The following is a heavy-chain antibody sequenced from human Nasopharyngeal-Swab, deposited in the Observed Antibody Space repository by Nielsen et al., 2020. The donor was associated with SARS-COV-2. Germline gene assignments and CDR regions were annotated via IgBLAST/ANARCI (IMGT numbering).Heavy chain of an antibody. CDR3: ARDGATIYGMDV. J-gene: IGHJ6*02. D-gene: IGHD5-12*01. Sequence: GGSLRLSCAASGFTFSSYSMNWVRQAPGKGLEWVSSISSSSSYIYYADSMKGRFTISRDNAKNSLYLQMNSLRAEDTAVYYCARDGATIYGMDVWGQGTTVTVSS. V-gene: IGHV3-21*01. CDR1: GFTFSSYS. CDR2: ISSSSSYI.